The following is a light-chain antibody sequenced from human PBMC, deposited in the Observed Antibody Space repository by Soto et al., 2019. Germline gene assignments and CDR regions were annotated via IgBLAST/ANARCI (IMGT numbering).Light chain of an antibody. J-gene: IGKJ1*01. CDR1: QNIYTW. V-gene: IGKV1-5*03. CDR2: TAS. CDR3: QQYYDFRT. Sequence: DIQMTQSPSTLSASVGDRVTITCRASQNIYTWLAWYQQKPGKAPNVLIFTASNLETGVPSRFSGNGSGTEFSLTISSLQPDDFSTYYCQQYYDFRTFGQGTKVEIK.